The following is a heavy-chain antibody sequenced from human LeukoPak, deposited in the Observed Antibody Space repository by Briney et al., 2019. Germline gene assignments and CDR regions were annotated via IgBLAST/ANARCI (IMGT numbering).Heavy chain of an antibody. Sequence: GGSLRLSCAASGFTFSSYEMNWVRQAPGKGLEWVSYISSSGSTLYYADSVTGRFSISRDNDKNSLYLQMNSLRAEDTAVSYCSRAGIVGATTAFDIWGQGTMVTVSS. D-gene: IGHD1-26*01. CDR1: GFTFSSYE. CDR2: ISSSGSTL. CDR3: SRAGIVGATTAFDI. V-gene: IGHV3-48*03. J-gene: IGHJ3*02.